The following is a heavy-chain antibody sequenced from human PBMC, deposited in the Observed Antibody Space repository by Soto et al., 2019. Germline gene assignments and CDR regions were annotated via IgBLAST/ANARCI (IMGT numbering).Heavy chain of an antibody. V-gene: IGHV1-18*01. J-gene: IGHJ5*02. Sequence: ASVKVSCKASGYTFTSYGISWVRQAPGQGLEWMGWISAYNGNTNYAQKLQGRVTMTTDTSTSTAYMELRSLRSDDTAVYYCARVLAAQGLNNWFDPWGQGTLVTVSS. CDR2: ISAYNGNT. CDR3: ARVLAAQGLNNWFDP. D-gene: IGHD6-13*01. CDR1: GYTFTSYG.